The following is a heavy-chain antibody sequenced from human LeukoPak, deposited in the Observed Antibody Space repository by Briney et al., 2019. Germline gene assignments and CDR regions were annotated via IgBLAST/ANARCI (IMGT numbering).Heavy chain of an antibody. J-gene: IGHJ6*03. Sequence: GSLRLSCAVSGFTLSSYGMHWVRQAPGKGLEWVSAISSSSSYIYYEDSVKGRFTISRDNAKNSLYVQMNSLRAEDTAVYYCARERVSPYYYYYYYMDVWGKGTTVTVSS. D-gene: IGHD6-13*01. CDR3: ARERVSPYYYYYYYMDV. V-gene: IGHV3-21*01. CDR2: ISSSSSYI. CDR1: GFTLSSYG.